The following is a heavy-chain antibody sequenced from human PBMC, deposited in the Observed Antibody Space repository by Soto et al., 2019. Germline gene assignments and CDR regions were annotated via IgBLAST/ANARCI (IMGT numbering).Heavy chain of an antibody. CDR1: GYSFTSYW. CDR3: ARMGDFWSGPSY. V-gene: IGHV5-51*01. Sequence: GGSLRLSCAASGYSFTSYWIGWVRQMPGKGLEWMGIIYPGDSDTRYSPSFQGQVTISADKSISTAYLQWSSLKASDTAMYYCARMGDFWSGPSYWGQGTLVTVSS. CDR2: IYPGDSDT. D-gene: IGHD3-3*01. J-gene: IGHJ4*02.